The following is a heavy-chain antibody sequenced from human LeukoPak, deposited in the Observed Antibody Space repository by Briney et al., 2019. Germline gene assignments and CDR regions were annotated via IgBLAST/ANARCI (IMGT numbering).Heavy chain of an antibody. CDR3: AALKDSGQNWFDP. CDR2: ISAYNGNT. D-gene: IGHD3-10*01. V-gene: IGHV1-18*01. Sequence: ASVKVSCKASGYTFASYGISWVRQAPGQGLEWMGWISAYNGNTNYAQKLQGRVTMTTDTSTSTAYMELRSLRSDDTAVYYCAALKDSGQNWFDPWGQGTLVTVSS. CDR1: GYTFASYG. J-gene: IGHJ5*02.